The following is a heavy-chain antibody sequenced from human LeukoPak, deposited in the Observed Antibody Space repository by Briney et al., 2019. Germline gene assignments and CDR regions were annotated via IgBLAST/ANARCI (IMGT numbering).Heavy chain of an antibody. CDR3: ARGPHNRKDYFDY. CDR1: GFTFSSYW. Sequence: GGSLRLSCAASGFTFSSYWMSWVRQAPGKGLEWVANIKQDGSEKYYVDSVKGRFTISRDNAKNSLYLQMNSLRAEDTAVYYCARGPHNRKDYFDYWGQGTLVTVSS. D-gene: IGHD1-14*01. V-gene: IGHV3-7*01. CDR2: IKQDGSEK. J-gene: IGHJ4*02.